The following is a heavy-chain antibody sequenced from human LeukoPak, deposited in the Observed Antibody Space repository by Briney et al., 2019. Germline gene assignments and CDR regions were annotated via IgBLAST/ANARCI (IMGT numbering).Heavy chain of an antibody. J-gene: IGHJ6*02. CDR3: ARRKRTMVTPETYSFFGMDV. CDR2: IFPEDSDT. V-gene: IGHV5-51*01. D-gene: IGHD3-10*01. Sequence: GESLKISCQGSGYSFNTYWIGWVRQMPGKDLEWMGIIFPEDSDTRYSPSFQGQVIISADKSINSAYLHWSSLKASDTAIYYCARRKRTMVTPETYSFFGMDVWGQGTTVIVSS. CDR1: GYSFNTYW.